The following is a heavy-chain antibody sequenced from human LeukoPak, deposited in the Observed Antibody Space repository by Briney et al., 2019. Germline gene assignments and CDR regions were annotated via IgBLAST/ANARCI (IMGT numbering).Heavy chain of an antibody. V-gene: IGHV3-15*01. CDR1: EFIFSDYD. Sequence: GGSLRLSCDASEFIFSDYDMNWVRQAPGKGLEWVGRIKSKTDGGTIAYAAPVKGRFTISRDDSKSTLYLQMNSLKTEDTAVYYCTTVNYWGQGTLVTVSS. J-gene: IGHJ4*02. CDR2: IKSKTDGGTI. CDR3: TTVNY.